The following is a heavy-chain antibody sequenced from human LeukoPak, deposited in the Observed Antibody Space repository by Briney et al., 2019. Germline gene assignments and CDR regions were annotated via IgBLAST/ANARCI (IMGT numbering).Heavy chain of an antibody. CDR3: ARLAYSTTWSAARFDP. CDR2: IDPSDSYT. V-gene: IGHV5-10-1*04. J-gene: IGHJ5*02. CDR1: GYSFTSYW. Sequence: GESLKISCKGSGYSFTSYWISWVRQMPGKGLEWMGRIDPSDSYTNYSPSFQGQVTISADKSISTAYLQWSSLKASDTAMYYCARLAYSTTWSAARFDPWGQGTLVTVSS. D-gene: IGHD3-16*01.